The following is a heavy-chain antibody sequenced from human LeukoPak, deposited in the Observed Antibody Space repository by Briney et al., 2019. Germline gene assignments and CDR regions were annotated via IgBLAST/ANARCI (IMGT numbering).Heavy chain of an antibody. CDR2: ISSSSFKI. V-gene: IGHV3-48*04. CDR3: VRDPSYGSSWYYYMDV. D-gene: IGHD6-13*01. J-gene: IGHJ6*03. Sequence: GGSLRLSCAASEFTFVRYAMNWVRQAPGKGLEWVSYISSSSFKIGYADSVKGRFTISRDNSKNSLYLQMDSLRVEDTAVYYCVRDPSYGSSWYYYMDVWGKGTSVTVSS. CDR1: EFTFVRYA.